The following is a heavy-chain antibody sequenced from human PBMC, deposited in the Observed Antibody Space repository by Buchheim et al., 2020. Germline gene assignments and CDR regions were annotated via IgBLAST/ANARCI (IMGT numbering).Heavy chain of an antibody. Sequence: QVQLVQSGAEVKKPGASVKVSCQASGYTFTNYAVHWVRQAPGQRLEWMAWIIGGSGDTRYSQNFEGRVTLTRDTSASTAYMELSSLTAEDTAVYYCAKDLGHYYFDYWGQGTL. CDR3: AKDLGHYYFDY. CDR1: GYTFTNYA. J-gene: IGHJ4*02. V-gene: IGHV1-3*01. D-gene: IGHD3/OR15-3a*01. CDR2: IIGGSGDT.